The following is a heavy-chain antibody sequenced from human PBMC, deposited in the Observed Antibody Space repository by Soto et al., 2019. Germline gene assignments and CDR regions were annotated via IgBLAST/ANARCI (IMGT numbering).Heavy chain of an antibody. CDR1: GGSFSGYY. Sequence: SETLSLTCAVYGGSFSGYYWSWIRQPPGKGLEWIGEINHSGSTNYNPSLKSRVTISVDTSKNQFSLKLSSVTAADTAVYYCARVHHYCYYYGMDVWSQGTTVTVSS. CDR2: INHSGST. CDR3: ARVHHYCYYYGMDV. J-gene: IGHJ6*02. V-gene: IGHV4-34*01.